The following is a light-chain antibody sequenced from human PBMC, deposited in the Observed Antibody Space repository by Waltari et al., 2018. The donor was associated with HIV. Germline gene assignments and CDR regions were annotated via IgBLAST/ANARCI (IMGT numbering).Light chain of an antibody. Sequence: SYDLTQPASVSVSPGQTVSITCSGRNFADHYTYWYQQKPGQSPVLVIYRHTERPSRIPERFSGAISGNTATLTISGTQTIDEADYYCQTWDSGTGVFGGGTKLTVL. CDR2: RHT. CDR3: QTWDSGTGV. V-gene: IGLV3-1*01. J-gene: IGLJ3*02. CDR1: NFADHY.